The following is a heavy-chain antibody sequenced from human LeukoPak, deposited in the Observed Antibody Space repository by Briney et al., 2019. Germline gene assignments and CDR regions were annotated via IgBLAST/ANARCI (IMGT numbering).Heavy chain of an antibody. CDR2: IIPILGIA. D-gene: IGHD2-2*01. CDR3: AATFSPAAPYNWFDP. CDR1: GGTFSSYT. V-gene: IGHV1-69*02. J-gene: IGHJ5*02. Sequence: SVKVSCKASGGTFSSYTISWVRQAPGQGLEWRGRIIPILGIANYAQKFQGRVTITADKSTSTAYMELSSLRSEDTAVYYCAATFSPAAPYNWFDPWGQGTLVTVSS.